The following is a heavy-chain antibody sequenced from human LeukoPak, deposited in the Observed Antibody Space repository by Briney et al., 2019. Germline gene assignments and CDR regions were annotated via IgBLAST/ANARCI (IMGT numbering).Heavy chain of an antibody. J-gene: IGHJ6*03. CDR3: ARETAMVPYYYYMDV. V-gene: IGHV3-7*01. CDR1: GFTFSSYW. Sequence: PGGSLRLSCAASGFTFSSYWMSWVRQAPGKGLERVANIKQDGSEKYYVDSVKGRFTISRDNAKNSLYLQMNSLRAEDTAVYYCARETAMVPYYYYMDVWGKGTTVTVSS. CDR2: IKQDGSEK. D-gene: IGHD5-18*01.